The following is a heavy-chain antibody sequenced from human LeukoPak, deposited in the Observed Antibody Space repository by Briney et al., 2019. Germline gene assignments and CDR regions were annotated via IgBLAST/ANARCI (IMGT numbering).Heavy chain of an antibody. Sequence: SETLSLTCTVSGGSIRTYYWSWIRQPPGKGLEWIGYIYYSGSTYYNPSLKSRVTISVDTSKNQFSLKLSSVTAADTAVYYCARDDPLRGYSYGPGDFDLWGRGTLVTVSS. J-gene: IGHJ2*01. V-gene: IGHV4-59*12. CDR2: IYYSGST. CDR1: GGSIRTYY. CDR3: ARDDPLRGYSYGPGDFDL. D-gene: IGHD5-18*01.